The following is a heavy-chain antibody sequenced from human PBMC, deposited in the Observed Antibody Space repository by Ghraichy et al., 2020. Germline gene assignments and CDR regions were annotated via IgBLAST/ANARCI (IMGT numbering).Heavy chain of an antibody. CDR1: GYSISSGYY. J-gene: IGHJ4*02. CDR3: ARLSGSYACDTIDY. D-gene: IGHD1-26*01. CDR2: IYPSGST. Sequence: SQTLSLTCAVSGYSISSGYYWGWIRQPPGKGLEWIGSIYPSGSTYYNTSLKSRVTISVDTSKNQFSLKLSSVTAAATAVYYCARLSGSYACDTIDYWGQGTLVTVSS. V-gene: IGHV4-38-2*01.